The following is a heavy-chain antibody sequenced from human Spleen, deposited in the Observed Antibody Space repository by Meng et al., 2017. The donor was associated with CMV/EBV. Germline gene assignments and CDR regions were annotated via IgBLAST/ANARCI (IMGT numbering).Heavy chain of an antibody. CDR3: ARSYRYTGYFDY. CDR1: GGSVSSDTYY. Sequence: SETLSLTCTVSGGSVSSDTYYWSWIRQPPGKGLEWIGHMQDSGNTNFNPSLRSRVTISLDTSKNQFSLNLISVTAADTAVYYCARSYRYTGYFDYWGQGMLVTVSS. CDR2: MQDSGNT. D-gene: IGHD5-18*01. V-gene: IGHV4-61*01. J-gene: IGHJ4*02.